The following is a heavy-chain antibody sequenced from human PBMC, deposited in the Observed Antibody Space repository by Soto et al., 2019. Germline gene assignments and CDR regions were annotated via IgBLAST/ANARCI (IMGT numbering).Heavy chain of an antibody. J-gene: IGHJ3*02. Sequence: ASVKVSCKASGYTFTGYYMHWVRQAPGQGLEWMGWINPNSGGTNYAQKFQGWVTMTRDTSISTAYMELSRLRSDDTAVYYCARDQGPWFGEFRDAFDIWGQGTMVTV. V-gene: IGHV1-2*04. CDR2: INPNSGGT. CDR1: GYTFTGYY. CDR3: ARDQGPWFGEFRDAFDI. D-gene: IGHD3-10*01.